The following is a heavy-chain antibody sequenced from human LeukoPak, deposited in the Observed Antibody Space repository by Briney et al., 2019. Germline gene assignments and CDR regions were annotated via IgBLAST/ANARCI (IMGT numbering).Heavy chain of an antibody. J-gene: IGHJ6*03. D-gene: IGHD3-9*01. CDR1: GGSFSGYY. Sequence: SETLSLTCAVCGGSFSGYYWSWIRQPPGKGLEWIGEINHSGSTNYNPSLKSRVTISVDTSKNQFSLKLSSVTAADTAVYYCARRNFYFDWQHYYYYMDVWGKGTTVTISS. CDR2: INHSGST. V-gene: IGHV4-34*01. CDR3: ARRNFYFDWQHYYYYMDV.